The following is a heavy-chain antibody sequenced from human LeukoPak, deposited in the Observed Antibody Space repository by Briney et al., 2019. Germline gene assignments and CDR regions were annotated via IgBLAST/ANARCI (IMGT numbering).Heavy chain of an antibody. Sequence: SETLSLTCTVSGDSISSYYWSWIRQPPGKGLEWIGYVYHSGSTNYNPSLKSRVTISADTSKDQFSLKLASVTAADTAVYYCATGYSSTWYYFDYWGQGTLVTVSS. J-gene: IGHJ4*02. CDR2: VYHSGST. CDR3: ATGYSSTWYYFDY. D-gene: IGHD6-13*01. CDR1: GDSISSYY. V-gene: IGHV4-59*01.